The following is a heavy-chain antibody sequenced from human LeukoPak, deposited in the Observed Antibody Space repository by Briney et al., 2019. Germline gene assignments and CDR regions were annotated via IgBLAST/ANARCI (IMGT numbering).Heavy chain of an antibody. V-gene: IGHV3-7*01. Sequence: GGSLRLSCAASGFSFTTYWMGWVRQAPGKGLEWVANIQQDGTEKYYVDSVKGRFTISRDNAKNSLYLQMNSLRAEDTAVYYCARVSDYYDSSGYWVPYYYYMDVWGKGTTVTISS. J-gene: IGHJ6*03. CDR1: GFSFTTYW. D-gene: IGHD3-22*01. CDR3: ARVSDYYDSSGYWVPYYYYMDV. CDR2: IQQDGTEK.